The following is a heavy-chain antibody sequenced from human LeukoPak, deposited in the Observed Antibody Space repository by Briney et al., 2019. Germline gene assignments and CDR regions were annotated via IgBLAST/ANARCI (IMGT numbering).Heavy chain of an antibody. CDR2: IYYSGST. V-gene: IGHV4-39*07. J-gene: IGHJ6*02. CDR3: ARVKSSGWSTYYYYGMDV. D-gene: IGHD6-19*01. Sequence: PSETLSLTCTVSGGCISSSSYYWGWIRQPPGKGLEWIGSIYYSGSTYYNPSLKSRVTISVDTSKNQFSLKLSSVTAADTAVYYCARVKSSGWSTYYYYGMDVWGQGTTVTVSS. CDR1: GGCISSSSYY.